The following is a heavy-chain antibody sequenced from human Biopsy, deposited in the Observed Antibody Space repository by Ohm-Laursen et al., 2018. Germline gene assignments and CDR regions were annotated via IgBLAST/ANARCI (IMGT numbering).Heavy chain of an antibody. Sequence: SLRLSCAASGFTFSWFWMNWVRQAPGRGLVWVSRISSDGSTTEYADFVKGRFTISRDNAKSTLYLQMNSLTAEDAAVYYCARGIVEVPTSTRWLDPWGQGTLVSVSS. CDR3: ARGIVEVPTSTRWLDP. CDR2: ISSDGSTT. D-gene: IGHD2-2*01. CDR1: GFTFSWFW. V-gene: IGHV3-74*03. J-gene: IGHJ5*02.